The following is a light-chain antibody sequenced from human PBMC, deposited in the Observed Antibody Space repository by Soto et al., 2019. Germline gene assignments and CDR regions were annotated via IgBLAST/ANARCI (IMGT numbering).Light chain of an antibody. CDR3: QSYDNSLSVYV. V-gene: IGLV1-40*01. CDR2: GNS. J-gene: IGLJ1*01. Sequence: QSVLTQPPSVSGAPGQRVTISCTGSSSNIGAHYDVHWYQQLPGTAPKLLIYGNSNRPSGVPDRFSGSKSGTSASLAITGLQAEDEADYYCQSYDNSLSVYVFATGTKATV. CDR1: SSNIGAHYD.